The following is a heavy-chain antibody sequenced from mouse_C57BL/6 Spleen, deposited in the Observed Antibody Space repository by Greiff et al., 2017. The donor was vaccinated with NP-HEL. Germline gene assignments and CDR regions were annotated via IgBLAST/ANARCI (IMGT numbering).Heavy chain of an antibody. V-gene: IGHV1-81*01. CDR1: GYTFTSYG. Sequence: QVQLQQSGAELARPGASVKLSCKASGYTFTSYGISWVKQRTGQGLEWIGEIYPRSGNTYYNEKFKGKATLTADKSSSTAYMELRSLTSEDSAVYFCARDTRSYGSSHWYFDVWGTGTTVTVSS. J-gene: IGHJ1*03. CDR2: IYPRSGNT. D-gene: IGHD1-1*01. CDR3: ARDTRSYGSSHWYFDV.